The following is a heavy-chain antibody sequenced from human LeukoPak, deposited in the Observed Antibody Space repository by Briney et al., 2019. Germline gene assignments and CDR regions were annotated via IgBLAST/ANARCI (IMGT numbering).Heavy chain of an antibody. D-gene: IGHD3-22*01. CDR3: AREGYDSSGYYYQKGLDY. V-gene: IGHV1-2*02. Sequence: ASVKVSCKASGYTFTGYYMHWVRQAPGQGLEWMGWINPNSGGTNYAQKFQGRVTMTRDTSISTAYMELSRLRSDDTAVYYCAREGYDSSGYYYQKGLDYWGQGTLVTVSS. CDR1: GYTFTGYY. CDR2: INPNSGGT. J-gene: IGHJ4*02.